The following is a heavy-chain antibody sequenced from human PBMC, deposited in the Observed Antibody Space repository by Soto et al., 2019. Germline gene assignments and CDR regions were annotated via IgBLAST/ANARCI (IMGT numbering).Heavy chain of an antibody. CDR2: IDPSDSYT. Sequence: GESLKISCKGSGYSFTSYWISWVRQMPGKGLEWMGRIDPSDSYTNYSPSFQGHVTISADKSISTAYLQWSSLKASDTAMYYCASHHDYGGNSGYYYYGMDVWGQGTTVTVSS. CDR1: GYSFTSYW. D-gene: IGHD4-17*01. J-gene: IGHJ6*02. V-gene: IGHV5-10-1*01. CDR3: ASHHDYGGNSGYYYYGMDV.